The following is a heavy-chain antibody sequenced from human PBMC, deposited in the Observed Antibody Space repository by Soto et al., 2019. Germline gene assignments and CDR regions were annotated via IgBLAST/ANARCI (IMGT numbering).Heavy chain of an antibody. V-gene: IGHV1-69*06. Sequence: QVQLVQSGAEVKKPGSSVKVSCKASGGTFSSYAISWVRQAPGQGLEWMGGIIPIFGTANYAQKFQGRVTITADKSTSRAYMELSSLRSEDTAVYYCASGGGAARQVISDYYGMDVWGQGTTVTVSS. CDR3: ASGGGAARQVISDYYGMDV. D-gene: IGHD6-6*01. CDR1: GGTFSSYA. CDR2: IIPIFGTA. J-gene: IGHJ6*02.